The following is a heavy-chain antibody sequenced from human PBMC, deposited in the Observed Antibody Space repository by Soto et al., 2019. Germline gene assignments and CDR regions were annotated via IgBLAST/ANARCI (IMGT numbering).Heavy chain of an antibody. D-gene: IGHD1-26*01. CDR1: GFTFSNYW. CDR3: ARDNWWEPPLDY. V-gene: IGHV3-7*01. Sequence: PGGSLRLSCAASGFTFSNYWMSWVRQTPGRGLEWVANIKEDGSVQYYVDSVKGRFTISRDNAKNSLYLQMNSLRAEDTAVYYCARDNWWEPPLDYWGQGTLVTVSS. CDR2: IKEDGSVQ. J-gene: IGHJ4*02.